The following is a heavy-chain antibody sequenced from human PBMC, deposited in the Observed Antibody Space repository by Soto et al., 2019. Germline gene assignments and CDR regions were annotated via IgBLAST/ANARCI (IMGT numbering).Heavy chain of an antibody. Sequence: GGSLRLSCAASGFTFSSYAMSWVRQAPGKGLEWVSAISGSGGSTYYADSVKGRFTISRDNSENTLYLQMNSLRAEDTAVYYCAKDRADYYDSSGKFDYWGQGTLVTVSS. V-gene: IGHV3-23*01. CDR2: ISGSGGST. D-gene: IGHD3-22*01. J-gene: IGHJ4*02. CDR1: GFTFSSYA. CDR3: AKDRADYYDSSGKFDY.